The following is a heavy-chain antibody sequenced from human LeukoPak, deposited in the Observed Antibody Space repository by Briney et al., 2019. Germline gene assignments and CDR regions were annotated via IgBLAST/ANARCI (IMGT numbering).Heavy chain of an antibody. Sequence: SGTLSLTCTVSGGSISSSSYYWGWIRQPPGKGPEWIGSIYYSGSTYYNPSLKSRVTISVDTSKNQFSLKLSSVTAADTAVYYCARAGYSSGQGYFQHWGQGTLVTVSS. CDR3: ARAGYSSGQGYFQH. D-gene: IGHD6-19*01. V-gene: IGHV4-39*01. CDR2: IYYSGST. CDR1: GGSISSSSYY. J-gene: IGHJ1*01.